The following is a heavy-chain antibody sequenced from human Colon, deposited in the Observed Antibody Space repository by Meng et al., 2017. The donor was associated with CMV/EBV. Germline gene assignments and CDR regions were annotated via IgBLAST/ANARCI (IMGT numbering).Heavy chain of an antibody. CDR2: ISSGGQTI. CDR3: ARDPSLITISGVVTYGMDV. Sequence: GGSLRLSCVVSGFTLKTQMMTWVRQAPGKGLEWVSYISSGGQTIHYADSVKGRFTISRDNTNNSLYLQMSSLRADDTAVYYCARDPSLITISGVVTYGMDVWGPGTTVTVSS. CDR1: GFTLKTQM. D-gene: IGHD3-3*01. V-gene: IGHV3-48*03. J-gene: IGHJ6*02.